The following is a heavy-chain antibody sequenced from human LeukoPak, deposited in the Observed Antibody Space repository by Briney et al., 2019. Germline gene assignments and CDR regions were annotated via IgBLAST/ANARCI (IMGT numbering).Heavy chain of an antibody. J-gene: IGHJ4*02. V-gene: IGHV3-9*01. CDR3: AKGYYDSSGPIDY. Sequence: GGSLRLSCAASGFSFYDYAMHWVRQAPGMGLEWVSVIRWNRRSIGYADSVKGRFTISRDNAKNSLYLQRNSLRAEYTALYYCAKGYYDSSGPIDYWGQGTLVTVSS. CDR1: GFSFYDYA. D-gene: IGHD3-22*01. CDR2: IRWNRRSI.